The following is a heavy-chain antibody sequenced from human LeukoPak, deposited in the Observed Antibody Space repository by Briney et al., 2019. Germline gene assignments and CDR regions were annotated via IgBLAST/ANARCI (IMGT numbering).Heavy chain of an antibody. D-gene: IGHD2-15*01. Sequence: GGSLRLSCAASGLRFSDYYVSWIRQAPGKGLQWVSYISSGGDIMHYADSVKGRFTISRDNSENTLYLQMNSLSAADTAMYYCAKDLRYCSGSRCYWPDGVFDYWGQGTLVTVSS. CDR2: ISSGGDIM. CDR3: AKDLRYCSGSRCYWPDGVFDY. V-gene: IGHV3-11*04. J-gene: IGHJ4*02. CDR1: GLRFSDYY.